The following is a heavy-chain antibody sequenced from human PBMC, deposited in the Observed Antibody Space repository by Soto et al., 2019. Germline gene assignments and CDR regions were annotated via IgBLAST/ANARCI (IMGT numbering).Heavy chain of an antibody. J-gene: IGHJ6*02. V-gene: IGHV3-21*01. D-gene: IGHD2-15*01. CDR3: ARDGVVVAATQPYYYYGMDV. CDR1: GFMFSTYS. Sequence: GGSLRLSCAASGFMFSTYSMNWVRQAPGKGLEWVSSISSSTTYISYADSVKGRFTISRDNAKNSLYLQMNSLRAEDTAVYYCARDGVVVAATQPYYYYGMDVWGQGTTVTVS. CDR2: ISSSTTYI.